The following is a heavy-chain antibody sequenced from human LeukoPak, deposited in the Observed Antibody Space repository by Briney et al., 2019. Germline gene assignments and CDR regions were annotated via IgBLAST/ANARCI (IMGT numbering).Heavy chain of an antibody. Sequence: ASVKVSCKASGYTLTSYDINWVRQATGQGLEWMGWMNPNSGNTGYAQKFQGRVTMTRNTSISTAYMELSSLRSEDTAVYYCATRLGYSYVNAFDIWGQGTMVTVSS. CDR1: GYTLTSYD. J-gene: IGHJ3*02. D-gene: IGHD5-18*01. V-gene: IGHV1-8*01. CDR2: MNPNSGNT. CDR3: ATRLGYSYVNAFDI.